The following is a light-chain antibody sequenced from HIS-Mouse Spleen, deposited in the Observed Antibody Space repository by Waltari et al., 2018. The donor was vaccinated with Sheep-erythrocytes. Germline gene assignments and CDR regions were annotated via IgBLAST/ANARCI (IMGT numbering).Light chain of an antibody. J-gene: IGLJ1*01. V-gene: IGLV2-14*01. CDR1: GSDVGGYNY. Sequence: QSALTQPASVSGSPAQSITISCTGTGSDVGGYNYVSWYQQHPGKAPKLMIYEGSKRPSGVSNRFSGSKSGNTASLTISGLQAEDEADYYCCSYAGSYNHVFATGTKVTVL. CDR3: CSYAGSYNHV. CDR2: EGS.